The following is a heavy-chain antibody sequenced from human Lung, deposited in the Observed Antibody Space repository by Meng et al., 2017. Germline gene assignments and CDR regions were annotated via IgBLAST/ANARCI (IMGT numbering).Heavy chain of an antibody. V-gene: IGHV1-2*06. CDR3: ARDEDISAAGKLFGDY. CDR2: IDPKSGDT. CDR1: GYTFPDYW. Sequence: RLVQSGAGVKKPGASVKVSCKASGYTFPDYWLHWVRRAPGQGLEWMGRIDPKSGDTHYAQRFQGRVTMTGDTSISTAYMELSGLRSDDTAMYYCARDEDISAAGKLFGDYWGQGTLVTVSS. D-gene: IGHD6-25*01. J-gene: IGHJ4*02.